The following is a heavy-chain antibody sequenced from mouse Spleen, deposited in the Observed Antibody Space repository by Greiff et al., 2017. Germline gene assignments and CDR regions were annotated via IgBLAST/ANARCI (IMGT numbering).Heavy chain of an antibody. CDR1: GFTFSSYG. V-gene: IGHV5-9-2*01. Sequence: EVQLVESGGGLVKPGGSLKLSCAASGFTFSSYGMSWVRQTPEKRLEWVATISGGGSYTYYPDSVKGRFTISRDNAKNNLYLQMSSLRSEDTALYYCARHDYDGAWFAYWGQGTLVTVSA. D-gene: IGHD2-4*01. CDR2: ISGGGSYT. CDR3: ARHDYDGAWFAY. J-gene: IGHJ3*01.